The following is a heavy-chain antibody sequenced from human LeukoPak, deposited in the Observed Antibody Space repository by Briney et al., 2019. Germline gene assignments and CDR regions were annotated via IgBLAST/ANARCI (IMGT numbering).Heavy chain of an antibody. V-gene: IGHV3-23*01. Sequence: PGGSLRLSCAASGFTFSGYAMSWVRQAPGKGLEWVSAISGSGGSTYYADSVKGRFTISRDNSKNTLYLQMNSLRAEDTAVYYCAKDLSGSGFPRVFDYWGQGTLVTVSS. J-gene: IGHJ4*02. D-gene: IGHD6-19*01. CDR3: AKDLSGSGFPRVFDY. CDR2: ISGSGGST. CDR1: GFTFSGYA.